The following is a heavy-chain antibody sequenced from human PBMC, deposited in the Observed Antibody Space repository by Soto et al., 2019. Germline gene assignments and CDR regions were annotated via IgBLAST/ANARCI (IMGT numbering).Heavy chain of an antibody. CDR3: ARPIAAAAVWFDP. V-gene: IGHV4-39*01. CDR1: Y. D-gene: IGHD6-13*01. Sequence: YWGWIRQPPGQGLEWIGSIYYSGSTSYNPSLKSRVTISVDTSKNQFSLKPTSVTAADTAVYYCARPIAAAAVWFDPWGQGTLVTVSS. CDR2: IYYSGST. J-gene: IGHJ5*02.